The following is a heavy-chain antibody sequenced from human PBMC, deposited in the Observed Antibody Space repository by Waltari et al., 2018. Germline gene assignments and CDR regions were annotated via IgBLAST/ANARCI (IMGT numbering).Heavy chain of an antibody. V-gene: IGHV4-59*01. CDR1: GGSISSYY. Sequence: QVQLQESGSGLVKPSETLSLTCTVSGGSISSYYWSWIRQPPGKGLEWIGYIYYSGGTHFNPSLKSRVTISVDTSKNQFSLKLSSVTAADTAVYYCARYLTTYYDILTGEGAFDIWGQGTMVTVSS. CDR2: IYYSGGT. D-gene: IGHD3-9*01. CDR3: ARYLTTYYDILTGEGAFDI. J-gene: IGHJ3*02.